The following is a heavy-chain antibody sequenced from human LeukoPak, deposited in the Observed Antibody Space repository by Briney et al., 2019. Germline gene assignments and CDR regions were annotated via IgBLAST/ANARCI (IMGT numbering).Heavy chain of an antibody. CDR1: GFTFSSYA. J-gene: IGHJ4*02. Sequence: GGSLRLSCAASGFTFSSYAMSWVRQAPGKGLEWVSAISGSGGSTYYADSVKGRFTISRDNSKNTLYLQMNSLRAEDTAVYYCARGSEGYCSSTSCHPPFDYWGQGTLVTVSS. V-gene: IGHV3-23*01. D-gene: IGHD2-2*01. CDR3: ARGSEGYCSSTSCHPPFDY. CDR2: ISGSGGST.